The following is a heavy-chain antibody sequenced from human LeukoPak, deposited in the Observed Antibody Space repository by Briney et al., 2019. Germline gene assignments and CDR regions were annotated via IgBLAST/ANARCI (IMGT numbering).Heavy chain of an antibody. D-gene: IGHD7-27*01. Sequence: GSLRLSCAASGFTFSSYAMSWVRQAPGKGLEWVSAISGSGGSTYYADSVKGWFTISRDNSKNTLYLQMNSLRAEDTAVYYCAKSGNWGPDPYYFDYWGQGTLVTVSS. CDR2: ISGSGGST. CDR3: AKSGNWGPDPYYFDY. V-gene: IGHV3-23*01. CDR1: GFTFSSYA. J-gene: IGHJ4*02.